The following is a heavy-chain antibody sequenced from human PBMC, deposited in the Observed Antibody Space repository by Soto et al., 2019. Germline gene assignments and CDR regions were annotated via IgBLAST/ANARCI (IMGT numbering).Heavy chain of an antibody. D-gene: IGHD6-6*01. Sequence: GGSLRLSCAASGFTFNNYALSWVRQAPGKGLEWVSAISGNGYTTHYADSVEGRFTISRDNSKNTLYLQMNSLRAEDTAVYFCAREQLVLNYWGQGTLVTVSS. J-gene: IGHJ4*02. CDR1: GFTFNNYA. CDR3: AREQLVLNY. CDR2: ISGNGYTT. V-gene: IGHV3-23*01.